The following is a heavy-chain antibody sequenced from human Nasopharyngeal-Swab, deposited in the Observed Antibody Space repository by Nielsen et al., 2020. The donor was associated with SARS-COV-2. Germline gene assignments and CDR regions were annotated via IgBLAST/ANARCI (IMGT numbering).Heavy chain of an antibody. D-gene: IGHD5-18*01. CDR1: GFTFSSYW. CDR3: ATTLRGNSDGRY. V-gene: IGHV3-74*01. Sequence: GESLKISCAASGFTFSSYWMHWVRQAPGKGLVWVSRINSDGSTTNYADSVKGRFTISSDNAKNTLYLQMNSLRPEDTAVYYCATTLRGNSDGRYWGQGTLVTVSS. J-gene: IGHJ4*02. CDR2: INSDGSTT.